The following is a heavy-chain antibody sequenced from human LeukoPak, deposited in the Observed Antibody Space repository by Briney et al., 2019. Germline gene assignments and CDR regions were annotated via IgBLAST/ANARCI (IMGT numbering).Heavy chain of an antibody. V-gene: IGHV4-34*01. Sequence: SETLSLTCAVYGGSFSGFYWSWIRQPPGKWLEWIGEINHSGSTNYNPSLKSRVTISVDTSKNQFSLKLSSVTAADTAVYYCASLRVGSSFGYQYYIDVWGKGTTVTVSS. D-gene: IGHD6-13*01. CDR2: INHSGST. CDR1: GGSFSGFY. J-gene: IGHJ6*03. CDR3: ASLRVGSSFGYQYYIDV.